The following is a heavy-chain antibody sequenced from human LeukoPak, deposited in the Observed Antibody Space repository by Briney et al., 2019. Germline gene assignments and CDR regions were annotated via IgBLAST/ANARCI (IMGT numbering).Heavy chain of an antibody. CDR1: GGSFSGYY. Sequence: SETLSLTCAVYGGSFSGYYWSWIRQPPGKGLEWIGEINHSGSTNYNPSLKSRVTISVDTSKNQFSLELSSVTAADTAVYYCARGRLEYCSGGSCYHQFDYWGQGTLVTVSS. D-gene: IGHD2-15*01. V-gene: IGHV4-34*01. J-gene: IGHJ4*02. CDR3: ARGRLEYCSGGSCYHQFDY. CDR2: INHSGST.